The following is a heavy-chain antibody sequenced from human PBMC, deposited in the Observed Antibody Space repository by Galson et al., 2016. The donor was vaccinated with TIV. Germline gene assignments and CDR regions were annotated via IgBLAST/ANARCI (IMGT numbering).Heavy chain of an antibody. Sequence: SVKVSCKASGYTFTGNYMHWVRQAPGQGLEWMGWINPKSGDTSYAQKFQDWVNITRDMSISTAYMELSRLRSDDTAVYYCARIFHGSSALDVWGQGTTVTVSS. V-gene: IGHV1-2*04. J-gene: IGHJ6*02. CDR2: INPKSGDT. D-gene: IGHD1-26*01. CDR3: ARIFHGSSALDV. CDR1: GYTFTGNY.